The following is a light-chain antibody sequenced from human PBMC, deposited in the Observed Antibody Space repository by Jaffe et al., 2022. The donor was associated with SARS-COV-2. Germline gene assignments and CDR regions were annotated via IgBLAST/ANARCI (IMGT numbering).Light chain of an antibody. J-gene: IGKJ3*01. CDR2: SAS. CDR3: QHYVTSLFT. CDR1: QSVSSSF. Sequence: EIVLTQSPGTLSLSPGERATLSCRASQSVSSSFLAWYQQKPGQAPRLLIYSASTRASDIPDRFSGSGSGTDFTLTISRLEPEDFAVYYCQHYVTSLFTFGPGTKVDIK. V-gene: IGKV3-20*01.